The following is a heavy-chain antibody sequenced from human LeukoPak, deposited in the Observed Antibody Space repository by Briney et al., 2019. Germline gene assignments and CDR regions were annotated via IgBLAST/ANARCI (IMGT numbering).Heavy chain of an antibody. CDR2: ISSSSSYI. V-gene: IGHV3-21*01. Sequence: GGSLRLSCAASGFTFSSYSMNWVRQAPGKGLEWVSSISSSSSYIYYADSVKGRFTISRDNAKNSLYLQMNSLRAEDTAVYYCARGAHYGDYGTDFDYWGQGTLVTVSS. J-gene: IGHJ4*02. CDR3: ARGAHYGDYGTDFDY. CDR1: GFTFSSYS. D-gene: IGHD4-17*01.